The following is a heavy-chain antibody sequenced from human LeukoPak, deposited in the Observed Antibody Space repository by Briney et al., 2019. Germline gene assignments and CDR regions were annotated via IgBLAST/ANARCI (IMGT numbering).Heavy chain of an antibody. V-gene: IGHV1-18*01. CDR3: ARDFWNFDDSRGYYRDFDS. J-gene: IGHJ5*01. Sequence: ASVKVSCKATSYISWVRQAPGQGLEWMGWVGSYAGDTYYAQKFQGRVTVTTDTSSSTAYMELTSLRSDDTAVYYCARDFWNFDDSRGYYRDFDSWGQGTLVTVSS. CDR2: VGSYAGDT. D-gene: IGHD3-22*01. CDR1: TSY.